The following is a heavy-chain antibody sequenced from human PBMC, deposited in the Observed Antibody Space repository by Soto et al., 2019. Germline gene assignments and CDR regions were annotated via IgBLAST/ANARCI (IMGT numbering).Heavy chain of an antibody. Sequence: GGSLRLSCAASGFTFSSYWMSWVRQAPGKGLEWVANIKQDGSEKYYVDSVKGRFTISRDNAKNSLYLQMNSLRAEDTAVYYCASRGHYYDSSGYYLGYWGQGTLVPVSS. CDR1: GFTFSSYW. V-gene: IGHV3-7*01. J-gene: IGHJ4*02. CDR2: IKQDGSEK. CDR3: ASRGHYYDSSGYYLGY. D-gene: IGHD3-22*01.